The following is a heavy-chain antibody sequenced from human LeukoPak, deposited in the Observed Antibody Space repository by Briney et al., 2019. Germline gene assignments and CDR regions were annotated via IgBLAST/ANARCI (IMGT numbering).Heavy chain of an antibody. J-gene: IGHJ4*02. D-gene: IGHD6-13*01. CDR3: GAAAGRSWYFDY. Sequence: PGGSLRLSCAASGFTFDDYAMHWVRQAPGKGLEWVGFIRSKAYGGTTEYAASVKGRFTISRDDSKSIAYLQMNSLKTEDTAVYYCGAAAGRSWYFDYWGQGTLVTVSS. CDR1: GFTFDDYA. V-gene: IGHV3-49*04. CDR2: IRSKAYGGTT.